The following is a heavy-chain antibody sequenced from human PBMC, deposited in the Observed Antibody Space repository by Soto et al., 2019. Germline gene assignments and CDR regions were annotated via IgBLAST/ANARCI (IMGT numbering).Heavy chain of an antibody. V-gene: IGHV3-23*01. D-gene: IGHD1-26*01. CDR1: GFTFSSYA. CDR3: ARRGSGSYYDY. Sequence: EVQLLESGGGLVQPGGSLRLSCAASGFTFSSYAMRWVRQAPVKGLEWVSAISGSGGSTYYADSVKGRFTISRDNSKNTLYLQMNSVSAEDTAVYCCARRGSGSYYDYWGQGTLVTVSS. CDR2: ISGSGGST. J-gene: IGHJ4*02.